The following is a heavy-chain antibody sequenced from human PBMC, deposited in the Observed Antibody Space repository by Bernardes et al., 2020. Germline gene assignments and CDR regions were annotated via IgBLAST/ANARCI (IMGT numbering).Heavy chain of an antibody. CDR3: ARYLGYCSSTSCYGYWFDP. Sequence: SETLSLTCAVYGGSFSGYYWSWIRQPPGKGLEWIGEINHSGSTNYNPSLKSRVTISVDTSKNQFSLKLSSVTAADTAVYYCARYLGYCSSTSCYGYWFDPWGQGTLVTVSS. D-gene: IGHD2-2*01. J-gene: IGHJ5*02. CDR2: INHSGST. V-gene: IGHV4-34*01. CDR1: GGSFSGYY.